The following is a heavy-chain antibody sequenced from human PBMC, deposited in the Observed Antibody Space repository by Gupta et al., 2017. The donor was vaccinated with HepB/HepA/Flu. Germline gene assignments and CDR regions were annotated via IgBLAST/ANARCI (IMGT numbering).Heavy chain of an antibody. J-gene: IGHJ4*02. CDR2: IRKKVNSYTT. CDR3: TRVDHTGDNSYDY. V-gene: IGHV3-72*01. D-gene: IGHD7-27*01. CDR1: GFTFSAHY. Sequence: EVQLVESGGGLVQPGGSLRLSCAASGFTFSAHYMDWVRQAPGKGLEWVGRIRKKVNSYTTEYAASVKGRFTISRDDSENSLYLQMSSLRTEDTAIYYCTRVDHTGDNSYDYWGQGTLVTVSS.